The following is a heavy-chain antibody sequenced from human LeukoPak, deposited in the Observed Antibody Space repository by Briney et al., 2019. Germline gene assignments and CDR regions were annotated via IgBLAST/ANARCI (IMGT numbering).Heavy chain of an antibody. CDR1: GFTFSNAW. J-gene: IGHJ1*01. V-gene: IGHV3-15*01. CDR2: IKSKTDGGTT. Sequence: GGSLRLSCAASGFTFSNAWMSWVRQAPGKGLEWVGRIKSKTDGGTTDYAAPVKGRFTISRDDSKNTLYLQMNSLKTEDTAVYYCTARYCRSTSCYGEYFQRWGQGALVTVSS. CDR3: TARYCRSTSCYGEYFQR. D-gene: IGHD2-2*01.